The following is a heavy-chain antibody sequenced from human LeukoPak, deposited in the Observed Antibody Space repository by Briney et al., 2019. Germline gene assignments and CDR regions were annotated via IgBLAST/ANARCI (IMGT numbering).Heavy chain of an antibody. V-gene: IGHV1-18*04. CDR1: GNTFAGYY. D-gene: IGHD1-14*01. Sequence: ASVRVSCKASGNTFAGYYVHWVRQAPGQGLEWMGWINTHSHATNYAQKLQGRVTMTTDTSTSTAYMELRSLRSDDTAVYYCARDRYKETIRNWFDPWGQGTLVTVSS. J-gene: IGHJ5*02. CDR2: INTHSHAT. CDR3: ARDRYKETIRNWFDP.